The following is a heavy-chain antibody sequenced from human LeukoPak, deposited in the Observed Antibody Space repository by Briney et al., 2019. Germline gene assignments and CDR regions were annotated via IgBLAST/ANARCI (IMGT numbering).Heavy chain of an antibody. Sequence: GGSLRLSCAASGFTFDNYAMHWVRQAPGKGLEWVSIISWNSGYIGYADSVKGRFTISRDNAKKSLDLQMNSLRAEDTAFYYCAKVRGTYSSGYFFDYWGQGTLVTVSS. CDR1: GFTFDNYA. D-gene: IGHD6-19*01. V-gene: IGHV3-9*01. CDR2: ISWNSGYI. J-gene: IGHJ4*02. CDR3: AKVRGTYSSGYFFDY.